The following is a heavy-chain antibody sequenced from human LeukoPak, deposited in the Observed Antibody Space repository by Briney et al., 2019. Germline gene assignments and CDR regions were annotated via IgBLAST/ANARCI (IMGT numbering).Heavy chain of an antibody. J-gene: IGHJ4*02. CDR3: ATAGGSSGSYPLIY. Sequence: GGSLRLSCTASGFSFSGHWMHWARQLPGKGLVWVSRISPTGSTTSYADSVKGRFTISRDNSKNTVFLQMSNLRAEDTAVYYCATAGGSSGSYPLIYWGQGILVTVSS. V-gene: IGHV3-74*01. D-gene: IGHD3-22*01. CDR2: ISPTGSTT. CDR1: GFSFSGHW.